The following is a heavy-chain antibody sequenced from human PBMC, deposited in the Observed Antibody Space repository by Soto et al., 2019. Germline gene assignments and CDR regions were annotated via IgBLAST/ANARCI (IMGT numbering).Heavy chain of an antibody. CDR3: ARVSHSSSWTFYYYYGMDV. CDR1: GGSVSSGSYY. CDR2: IYYSGST. V-gene: IGHV4-61*01. Sequence: SETLSLTCTVSGGSVSSGSYYWSWIRQPPGKGLEWIGYIYYSGSTNYNPSLKSRVTISVDTSKNQFSLKLSSVTAADTAVYYCARVSHSSSWTFYYYYGMDVWRQGTTVTVSS. D-gene: IGHD6-13*01. J-gene: IGHJ6*02.